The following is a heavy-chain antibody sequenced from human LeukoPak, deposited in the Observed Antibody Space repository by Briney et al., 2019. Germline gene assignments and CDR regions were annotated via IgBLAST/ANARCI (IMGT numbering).Heavy chain of an antibody. D-gene: IGHD6-19*01. CDR2: ISYDGSNK. J-gene: IGHJ4*02. CDR1: GFTFSSYA. CDR3: ARDIAVALFDY. Sequence: GGSLRLSCAASGFTFSSYAMHWVRQAPGKGLEWVAVISYDGSNKYYADSVKGRFTISRDNSKNTPYLQMNSLRAEDTAVYYCARDIAVALFDYWGQGTLVTVSS. V-gene: IGHV3-30*04.